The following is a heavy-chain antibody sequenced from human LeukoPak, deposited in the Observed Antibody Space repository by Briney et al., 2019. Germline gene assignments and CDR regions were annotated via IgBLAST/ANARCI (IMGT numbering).Heavy chain of an antibody. J-gene: IGHJ4*02. Sequence: SETLSLTCTVSAGSISSSSSYWGWIRQPPGKGLEWLGNLYYSGSPNYNPSLKSRVTISVDKSKNQFSLKLSSVTAADTAVYYCARAVYSSSWYYFDYWGQGTLVTVSS. CDR1: AGSISSSSSY. D-gene: IGHD6-13*01. CDR2: LYYSGSP. CDR3: ARAVYSSSWYYFDY. V-gene: IGHV4-39*07.